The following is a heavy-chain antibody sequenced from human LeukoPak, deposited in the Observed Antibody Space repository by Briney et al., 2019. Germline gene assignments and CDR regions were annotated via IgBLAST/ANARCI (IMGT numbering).Heavy chain of an antibody. V-gene: IGHV3-23*01. CDR3: AKDRCSNGIGCYYYYMDV. D-gene: IGHD2-8*01. CDR2: ISGSGGST. J-gene: IGHJ6*03. Sequence: GRSLRLSCAASGFTYRNYEMNWVRQAPGKGLEWVSAISGSGGSTYYADSVKGRFSISRDSSKNILYLQVNSLRAEDTAVYYCAKDRCSNGIGCYYYYMDVWGKGTTVTISS. CDR1: GFTYRNYE.